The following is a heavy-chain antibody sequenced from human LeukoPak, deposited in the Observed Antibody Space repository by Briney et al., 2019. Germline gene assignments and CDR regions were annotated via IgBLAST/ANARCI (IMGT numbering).Heavy chain of an antibody. CDR1: GGSISTSSYY. J-gene: IGHJ4*02. Sequence: SETLSLTCTVSGGSISTSSYYWGWIRQPPGKGLECIGNIYYSGSTYYNPSLKSRVTISVDTSKNQFSLKLSSVTAADTAVYYCARLDQYYDILTGYANPRFDYWGQGTLVTVSS. CDR3: ARLDQYYDILTGYANPRFDY. CDR2: IYYSGST. D-gene: IGHD3-9*01. V-gene: IGHV4-39*01.